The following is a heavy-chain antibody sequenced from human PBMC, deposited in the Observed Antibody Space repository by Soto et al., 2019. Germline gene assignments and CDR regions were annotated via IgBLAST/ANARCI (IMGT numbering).Heavy chain of an antibody. V-gene: IGHV1-3*05. Sequence: QVQLVQSGAEEKKPGASVKVSCKASGYTFTSYAMHWVRQAPGQRLEWMGWINAGNGNTKYSQKFQGRVTITRDTSENTAHMELSSLRSADTDVDYCASSPYSSSWDYYYYGMYVWGQGTTVTVSS. D-gene: IGHD6-13*01. CDR2: INAGNGNT. J-gene: IGHJ6*02. CDR3: ASSPYSSSWDYYYYGMYV. CDR1: GYTFTSYA.